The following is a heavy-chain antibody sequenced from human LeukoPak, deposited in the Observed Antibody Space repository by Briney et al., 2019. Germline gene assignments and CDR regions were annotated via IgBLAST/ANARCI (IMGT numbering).Heavy chain of an antibody. D-gene: IGHD3-22*01. CDR3: AGQGDSSGYVEYYYYYYMDV. V-gene: IGHV4-39*07. CDR1: GGSISSSSYY. Sequence: SETLSLTCTVSGGSISSSSYYWGWIRQPPGKGLEWIGSIYYSGSTYYNPSLKSRVTISVDTSKNQFSLKLSSVTAADTAVYYCAGQGDSSGYVEYYYYYYMDVWGKGTTVTISS. J-gene: IGHJ6*03. CDR2: IYYSGST.